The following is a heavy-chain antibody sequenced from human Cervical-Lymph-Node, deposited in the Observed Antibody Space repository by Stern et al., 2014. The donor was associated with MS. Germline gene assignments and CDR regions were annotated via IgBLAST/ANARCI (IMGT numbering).Heavy chain of an antibody. CDR1: GFNFTIYY. CDR3: ARDRGPHAFDI. CDR2: THPSSDHT. J-gene: IGHJ3*02. V-gene: IGHV1-46*01. D-gene: IGHD3-16*01. Sequence: VQLVESGAGVKQPGGSVNVSCKTSGFNFTIYYIHWVRQAPGTGLEWMGITHPSSDHTRNAQKFQGRVNFNRDPSTRTVHMALNSLRSDYTAVYFCARDRGPHAFDIWGQGTMVTVSS.